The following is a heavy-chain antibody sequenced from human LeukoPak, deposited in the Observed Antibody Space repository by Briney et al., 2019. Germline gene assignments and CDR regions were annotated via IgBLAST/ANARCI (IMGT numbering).Heavy chain of an antibody. V-gene: IGHV1-69*13. CDR2: IIPIFGTA. D-gene: IGHD6-6*01. J-gene: IGHJ4*02. Sequence: ASVKVSCKASGGTFSRYPISWVRQAPGQGLEWMGGIIPIFGTANYAQKFQGRVAITADESTSTAYMELSSLRSEDTAVYYCAREYSSSSGRSFDYWGQGTLVTVSS. CDR1: GGTFSRYP. CDR3: AREYSSSSGRSFDY.